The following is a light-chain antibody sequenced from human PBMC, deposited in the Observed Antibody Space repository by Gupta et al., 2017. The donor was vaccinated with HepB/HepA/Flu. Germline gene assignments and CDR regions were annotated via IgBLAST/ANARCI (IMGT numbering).Light chain of an antibody. Sequence: QSVLTQPPSVSRAPGQRVTISCTGRSSNIGAGHDVHWYQQIPGTAPKLLLYDNINRPSGGPARCSGAKYGTSAALAITGRQEEDEADDYCQSYDSNRRGVVVFGGGTKLTVL. CDR1: SSNIGAGHD. CDR2: DNI. J-gene: IGLJ2*01. CDR3: QSYDSNRRGVVV. V-gene: IGLV1-40*01.